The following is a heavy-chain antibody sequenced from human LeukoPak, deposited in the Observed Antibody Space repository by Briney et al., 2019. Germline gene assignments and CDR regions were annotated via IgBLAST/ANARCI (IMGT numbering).Heavy chain of an antibody. CDR3: AREKGQAYSD. Sequence: ASVKISCKASGYTCTGYYMHWVRQAPGQGLEWMGWINPNSGGTNYAQKFQGRVTMTRDTSISTAYMELSRLRSDDTAAYYCAREKGQAYSDWGQGTLVTVSS. J-gene: IGHJ4*02. D-gene: IGHD2-15*01. CDR1: GYTCTGYY. CDR2: INPNSGGT. V-gene: IGHV1-2*02.